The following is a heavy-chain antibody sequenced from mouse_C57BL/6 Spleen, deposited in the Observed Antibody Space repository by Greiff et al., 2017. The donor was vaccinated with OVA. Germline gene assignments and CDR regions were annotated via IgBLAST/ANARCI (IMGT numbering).Heavy chain of an antibody. V-gene: IGHV1-82*01. Sequence: QVQLQQSGPELVKPGASVKISCKASGYAFSSSWMNWVKQRPGKGLEWIGRIYPGDGDTNYNGKFKGKATLTADKSSSTAYMQLSSLTSEDSAVYFCARGDYDVTVDYWGQGTTLTVSS. CDR1: GYAFSSSW. CDR3: ARGDYDVTVDY. CDR2: IYPGDGDT. J-gene: IGHJ2*01. D-gene: IGHD2-4*01.